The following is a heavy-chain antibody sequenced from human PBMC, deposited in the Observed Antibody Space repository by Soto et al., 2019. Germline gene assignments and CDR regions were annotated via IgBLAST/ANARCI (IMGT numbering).Heavy chain of an antibody. CDR1: GDSISSGYH. J-gene: IGHJ4*02. V-gene: IGHV4-38-2*01. CDR2: IYHRGST. D-gene: IGHD4-17*01. CDR3: VSQRTTVPTQAYFDY. Sequence: SETLSLTCAVSGDSISSGYHWAWIRQPPGKGLEWVGSIYHRGSTYYKPSLKSRVTISVDTSKNRFSLSLNSVTAADTAVYFCVSQRTTVPTQAYFDYWGPGALVTVSP.